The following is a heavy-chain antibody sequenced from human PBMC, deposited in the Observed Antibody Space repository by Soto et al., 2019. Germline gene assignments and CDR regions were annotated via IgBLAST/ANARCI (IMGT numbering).Heavy chain of an antibody. CDR1: GFSLTTSGVG. J-gene: IGHJ4*02. D-gene: IGHD3-3*01. CDR2: IYWDDDK. V-gene: IGHV2-5*02. Sequence: QITLNESGPTVVRPTETLTLTCRFSGFSLTTSGVGVGWVRQSPGKAPEWLALIYWDDDKRYSESLKSRLTNSKDTSKNPVVLTVANLDPTDTATYYCAHSVLGTVFGLVTTTAIYFDFWGQGTPVAVSS. CDR3: AHSVLGTVFGLVTTTAIYFDF.